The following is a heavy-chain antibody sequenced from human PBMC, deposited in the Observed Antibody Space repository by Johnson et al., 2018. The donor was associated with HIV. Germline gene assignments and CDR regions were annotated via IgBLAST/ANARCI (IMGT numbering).Heavy chain of an antibody. V-gene: IGHV3-33*06. D-gene: IGHD5-18*01. CDR3: AKSADTGEAFDI. CDR2: IWYDGSNK. CDR1: GFTFSRYG. Sequence: QVQLVESGGGVVQPGRSLRLSCAASGFTFSRYGMHWVRQAPGKGLEWVAVIWYDGSNKDFADSVKGRFSISRDNSKNTLYLQMNSLRAEDTAVYYWAKSADTGEAFDIWGQGTMVTVSS. J-gene: IGHJ3*02.